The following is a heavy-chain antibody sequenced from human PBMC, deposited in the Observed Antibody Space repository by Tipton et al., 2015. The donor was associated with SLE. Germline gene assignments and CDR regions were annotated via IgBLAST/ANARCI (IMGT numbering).Heavy chain of an antibody. J-gene: IGHJ3*02. CDR2: IYYTGST. CDR1: GGSLNSGGYY. V-gene: IGHV4-31*03. Sequence: TLSLTCTVSGGSLNSGGYYWSWIRQHPGKGLEWIGYIYYTGSTFSNPSLNSRLTISVDTSKNQFSLKLSSVTAADTAVYSCARATGFGSGSFSTFDIWGQGTMVTVSS. CDR3: ARATGFGSGSFSTFDI. D-gene: IGHD3-10*01.